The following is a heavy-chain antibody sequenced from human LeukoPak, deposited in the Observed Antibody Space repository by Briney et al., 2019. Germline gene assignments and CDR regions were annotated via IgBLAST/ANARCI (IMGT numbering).Heavy chain of an antibody. J-gene: IGHJ4*02. CDR3: ARARGHGSGSHFDY. V-gene: IGHV3-21*04. CDR2: ISSSSSYI. Sequence: GGSLRLSCAASGFTFSSYAMSWVRQAPGKGLEWVSSISSSSSYIYYADSVKGRFTISRDNAKNSLYLQMNSLRAEDTALYYCARARGHGSGSHFDYWGQGTLVTVSS. D-gene: IGHD3-22*01. CDR1: GFTFSSYA.